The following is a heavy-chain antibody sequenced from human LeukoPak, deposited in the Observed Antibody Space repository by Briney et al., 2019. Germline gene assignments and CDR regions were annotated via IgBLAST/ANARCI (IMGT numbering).Heavy chain of an antibody. D-gene: IGHD3-22*01. Sequence: SETLSLTCTVSGGSISTSSYYWGWLRQPPGKGLVWLGSIYYSGSTYYNPSLKSRVTISVDTSKNQFSLNLYSVTAADTAVFYCARSYYYDYRQIDYWGQGTLVTVSS. J-gene: IGHJ4*02. CDR3: ARSYYYDYRQIDY. CDR1: GGSISTSSYY. CDR2: IYYSGST. V-gene: IGHV4-39*01.